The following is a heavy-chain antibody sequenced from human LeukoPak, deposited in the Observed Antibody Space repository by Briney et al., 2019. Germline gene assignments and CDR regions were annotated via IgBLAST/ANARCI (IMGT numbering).Heavy chain of an antibody. J-gene: IGHJ4*02. CDR3: ASEAALGGY. Sequence: PSETLSLTCAVYGGSFSGYYWSWIRQPPGKGLEWIGEINHSGSTNYNPSLKSRVTISVDTSKNQFSLKLSSVTAADTAVYYCASEAALGGYWGQGTLVTVPS. CDR2: INHSGST. V-gene: IGHV4-34*01. D-gene: IGHD3-3*01. CDR1: GGSFSGYY.